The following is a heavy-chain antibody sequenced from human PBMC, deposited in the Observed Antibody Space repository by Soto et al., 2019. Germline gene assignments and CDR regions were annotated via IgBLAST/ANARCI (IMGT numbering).Heavy chain of an antibody. J-gene: IGHJ5*02. D-gene: IGHD3-10*01. CDR1: GGPFSRYT. V-gene: IGHV1-69*02. CDR3: ARGSTIVRGAPSWFDP. Sequence: QVQLVQSGAEVKKPGSSVKVSCKASGGPFSRYTITWVRRAPGQGLEWRGGTIPIAALANYTQKFQGRVTITVDKSSTTAYMELSSLRSDDTAVYYCARGSTIVRGAPSWFDPWGQGTLVTVSS. CDR2: TIPIAALA.